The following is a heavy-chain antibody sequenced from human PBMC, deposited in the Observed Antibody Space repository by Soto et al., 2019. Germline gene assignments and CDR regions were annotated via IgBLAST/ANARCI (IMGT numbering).Heavy chain of an antibody. CDR3: ARNGGRYSGYDLWYYFDY. Sequence: GGSLSLSCAASGFTVSSNYMSWVRQAPGKGLEWVSVIYSGGSTYYAGSVKGRFTISRHNSKNTLYLQMNSLRAEDTAVYYCARNGGRYSGYDLWYYFDYWGQGTLVTVSS. CDR2: IYSGGST. D-gene: IGHD5-12*01. V-gene: IGHV3-53*04. J-gene: IGHJ4*02. CDR1: GFTVSSNY.